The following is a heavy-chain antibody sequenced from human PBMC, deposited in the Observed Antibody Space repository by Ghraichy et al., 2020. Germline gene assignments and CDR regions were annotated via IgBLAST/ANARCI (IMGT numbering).Heavy chain of an antibody. J-gene: IGHJ3*02. V-gene: IGHV4-39*07. CDR3: AVNNWNYVDLLIDI. CDR2: IYYSGST. CDR1: GGSISSSSYY. D-gene: IGHD1-7*01. Sequence: SETLSLTCTVSGGSISSSSYYWGWIRQPPGKGLEWIGSIYYSGSTYYNPSLKSRVTISVDTSKNQFSLKLSSVTAADTAVYYCAVNNWNYVDLLIDIWGQGTMVTVSS.